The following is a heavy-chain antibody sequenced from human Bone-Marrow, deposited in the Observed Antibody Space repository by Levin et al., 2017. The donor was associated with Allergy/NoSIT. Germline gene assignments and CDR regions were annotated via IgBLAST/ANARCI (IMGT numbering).Heavy chain of an antibody. D-gene: IGHD6-19*01. Sequence: PSETLSLTCSVFGGSVSSGLYYWSWIRQSPGKGLEWIGYVSNSGSINYNPSLKSRVTISLDTSKNQFSLRLTSVTAADTALYYCARDLGYASGFWGQGTLVTVSS. CDR1: GGSVSSGLYY. V-gene: IGHV4-61*01. CDR2: VSNSGSI. CDR3: ARDLGYASGF. J-gene: IGHJ4*02.